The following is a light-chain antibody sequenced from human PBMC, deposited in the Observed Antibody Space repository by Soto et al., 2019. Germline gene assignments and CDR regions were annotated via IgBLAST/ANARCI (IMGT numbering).Light chain of an antibody. CDR2: DAS. J-gene: IGKJ1*01. CDR1: HGISSF. V-gene: IGKV1-16*01. CDR3: QQYHSYPAS. Sequence: DIQMTQSPSSLSASVGDRVTITCRASHGISSFLAWFQQKPGKAPKSLIYDASTLQSGVSSRFSGSGSDTHFTLTISSLQPEDFATYYCQQYHSYPASFGQGTNVEIK.